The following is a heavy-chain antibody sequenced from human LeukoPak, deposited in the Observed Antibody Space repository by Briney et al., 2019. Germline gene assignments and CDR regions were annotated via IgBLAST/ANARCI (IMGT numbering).Heavy chain of an antibody. J-gene: IGHJ5*02. CDR3: TRDSGTTGEVKFDP. CDR2: IYSSGTI. V-gene: IGHV4-4*07. Sequence: PSETLSLTCAVSGGSISSYYWSWIRQPAGKGLEWIGRIYSSGTITYNPSLQSRVTMSVDTYKNEFSLKMSSVTAADTAVYYCTRDSGTTGEVKFDPWGQGTLVAVS. CDR1: GGSISSYY. D-gene: IGHD3-10*01.